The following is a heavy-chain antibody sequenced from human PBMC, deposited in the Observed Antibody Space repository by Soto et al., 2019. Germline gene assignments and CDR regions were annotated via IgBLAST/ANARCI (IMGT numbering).Heavy chain of an antibody. CDR3: ARGRGYSYGYNYYYGMDV. CDR1: GYSISSGYY. V-gene: IGHV4-38-2*01. Sequence: NPSETLSLTCAVSGYSISSGYYWGWIRQPPGKGLEWIGSIYHSGSTYYNPSLKSRVTISVDTSKNQFSLKLSSVTTADTAVYYCARGRGYSYGYNYYYGMDVWGQGTTVTVSS. CDR2: IYHSGST. D-gene: IGHD5-18*01. J-gene: IGHJ6*02.